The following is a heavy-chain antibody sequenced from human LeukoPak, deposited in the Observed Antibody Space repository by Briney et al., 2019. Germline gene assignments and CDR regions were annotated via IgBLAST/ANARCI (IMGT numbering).Heavy chain of an antibody. CDR2: INPNSGGT. J-gene: IGHJ4*02. Sequence: ASVKVSCKASGYTFTGYYMHWVRQAPGQGLEWMGRINPNSGGTNYAQKFQGRVTMTRDTSISTAYKELSRLRSDDTAVYYCARDQFLYGDFDYWGQGTLVTVSS. D-gene: IGHD4-17*01. CDR1: GYTFTGYY. CDR3: ARDQFLYGDFDY. V-gene: IGHV1-2*06.